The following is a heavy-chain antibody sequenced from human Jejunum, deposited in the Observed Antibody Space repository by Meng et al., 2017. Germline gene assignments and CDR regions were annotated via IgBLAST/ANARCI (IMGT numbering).Heavy chain of an antibody. J-gene: IGHJ4*02. CDR1: GASISGADYY. V-gene: IGHV4-30-4*01. CDR3: VREKRRTYYLDY. Sequence: QVQLQESGPGLVKPSQTLSLTCTVSGASISGADYYWSWIRQPPGKGLEWIGYIYYSGATYSSPSLKSRATISIDTSKNQFSLRLTSVTAADTAVYYCVREKRRTYYLDYWGQGTLVTVSS. D-gene: IGHD3-16*01. CDR2: IYYSGAT.